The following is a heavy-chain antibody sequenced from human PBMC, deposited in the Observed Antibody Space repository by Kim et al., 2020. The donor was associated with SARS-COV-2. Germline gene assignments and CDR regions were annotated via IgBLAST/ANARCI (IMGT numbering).Heavy chain of an antibody. CDR1: GFTFSSYA. CDR3: AKDKGYDYDILGSDY. CDR2: ISGSGGST. J-gene: IGHJ4*02. D-gene: IGHD3-9*01. Sequence: GGSLRLSCAASGFTFSSYAMSWVRQAPGKGLEWVSAISGSGGSTYYADSVKGRFTISRDNSKNTLYLQMNSLRAEDTAVYYCAKDKGYDYDILGSDYWGQGTLVTVSS. V-gene: IGHV3-23*01.